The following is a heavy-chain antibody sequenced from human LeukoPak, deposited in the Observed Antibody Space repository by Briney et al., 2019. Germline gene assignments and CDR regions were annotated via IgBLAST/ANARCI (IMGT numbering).Heavy chain of an antibody. D-gene: IGHD3-3*01. Sequence: ETLFLTCTVSGGSISSYYWSWIRQPAGKGLEWIGRIYTDSSTNYNPSLKSRVTISVDKSKNQFSLKLSSVTAADTAVYYCAREHPSYDFWSGYYPLWGQGTLVSPSS. CDR2: IYTDSST. J-gene: IGHJ4*02. CDR1: GGSISSYY. V-gene: IGHV4-4*07. CDR3: AREHPSYDFWSGYYPL.